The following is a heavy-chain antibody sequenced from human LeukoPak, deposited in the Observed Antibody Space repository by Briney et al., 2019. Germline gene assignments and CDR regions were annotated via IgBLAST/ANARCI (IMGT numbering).Heavy chain of an antibody. CDR1: GDSISDYY. CDR2: VYSSRGT. J-gene: IGHJ4*02. Sequence: PSETLSLTCTVPGDSISDYYWGWIRQPAGKGLEWIGRVYSSRGTDYNPSLAGRLTMSLDTSRNQFSLNLMSMPAADTAVYYCARESRDFIGDGYHLDYWGQGSPVTVS. CDR3: ARESRDFIGDGYHLDY. V-gene: IGHV4-4*07. D-gene: IGHD2-21*01.